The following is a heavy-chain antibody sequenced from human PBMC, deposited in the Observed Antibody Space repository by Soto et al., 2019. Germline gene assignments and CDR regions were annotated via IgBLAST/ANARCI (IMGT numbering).Heavy chain of an antibody. V-gene: IGHV3-53*04. CDR3: ARDRGGHYLYYYMDV. Sequence: GGSLRLSCAASGFTISSNYMSWVRQAPGKGLEWVSVIYSGGSTYYADSVKGRFTISRHNSKNTLYLQMNSLRAEDTAVYYCARDRGGHYLYYYMDVWGKGPTVTVSS. CDR2: IYSGGST. J-gene: IGHJ6*03. D-gene: IGHD3-10*01. CDR1: GFTISSNY.